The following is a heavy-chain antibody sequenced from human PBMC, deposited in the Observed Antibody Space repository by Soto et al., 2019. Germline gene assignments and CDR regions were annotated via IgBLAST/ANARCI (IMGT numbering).Heavy chain of an antibody. V-gene: IGHV3-23*01. CDR2: ISSSGAST. D-gene: IGHD2-8*01. J-gene: IGHJ4*02. Sequence: EVQLLESGGDLAQPGGSLRLSCAASGFTFSSYAMTWVRQAPGKGLEWVSTISSSGASTYYADSVEGRFTISRDNSKNTLYLQMNSLRAEDTAVYYCAKEWSDARTREKCGLVNYWGQGTRVTVSS. CDR3: AKEWSDARTREKCGLVNY. CDR1: GFTFSSYA.